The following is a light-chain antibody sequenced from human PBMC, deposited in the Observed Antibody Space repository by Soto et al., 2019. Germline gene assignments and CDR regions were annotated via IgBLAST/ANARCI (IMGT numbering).Light chain of an antibody. V-gene: IGKV4-1*01. CDR1: QSVLYTSNGKNY. Sequence: DIVMTQSPDSLAVSLGGRATINCKSSQSVLYTSNGKNYLAWYQQKPGQPPKLLIYWASTRESGVPDRFSGSGSGTEFTLTISSLQAEDVAVYSCQQYLTTPLTFGGGTKVELQ. J-gene: IGKJ4*01. CDR2: WAS. CDR3: QQYLTTPLT.